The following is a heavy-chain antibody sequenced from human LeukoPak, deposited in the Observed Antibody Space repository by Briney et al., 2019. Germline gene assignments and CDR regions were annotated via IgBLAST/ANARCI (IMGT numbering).Heavy chain of an antibody. V-gene: IGHV1-3*01. CDR1: GYTFTSYA. CDR2: INAGNANT. J-gene: IGHJ4*02. Sequence: ASVKVSCKASGYTFTSYAMHWVRQAPGQRLEWMGWINAGNANTKYSQKFQGRVTITRDTSASTAYMELSSLRFEDTAVYYCAREAVAGPYFGYWGQGTLVTVSS. CDR3: AREAVAGPYFGY. D-gene: IGHD6-19*01.